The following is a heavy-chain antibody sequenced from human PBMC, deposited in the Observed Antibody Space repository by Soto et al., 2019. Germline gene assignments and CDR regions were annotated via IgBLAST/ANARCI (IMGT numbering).Heavy chain of an antibody. CDR1: GYTFTSYD. CDR3: ARDLADYYDDSNTTYNAFDI. Sequence: ASVKVSCKASGYTFTSYDINWVRQATGQGFEYLGWMNPNSGNIGYVKKFRGRVTMTRDTSMSTAYMGLSSLRSEDTAVYYCARDLADYYDDSNTTYNAFDIWGKGTMVTV. V-gene: IGHV1-8*01. J-gene: IGHJ3*02. D-gene: IGHD3-22*01. CDR2: MNPNSGNI.